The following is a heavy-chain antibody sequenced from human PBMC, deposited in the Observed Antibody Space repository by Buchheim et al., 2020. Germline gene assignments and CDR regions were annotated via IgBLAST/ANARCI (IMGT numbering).Heavy chain of an antibody. CDR1: GFTFSSYA. J-gene: IGHJ4*02. CDR3: ARERPYYDFWSGYMDY. D-gene: IGHD3-3*01. V-gene: IGHV3-30*04. Sequence: VQLVESGGGVVQPGRSLRLSCAASGFTFSSYAMHWVRQAPGKGLEWVAVISYDGSNKYYADSVKGRFTISRDNSKNTLYLQMNSLRAEDTAVYYCARERPYYDFWSGYMDYWGQGTL. CDR2: ISYDGSNK.